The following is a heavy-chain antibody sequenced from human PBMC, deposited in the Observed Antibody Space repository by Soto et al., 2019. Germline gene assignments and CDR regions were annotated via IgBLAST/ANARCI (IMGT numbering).Heavy chain of an antibody. V-gene: IGHV3-21*01. D-gene: IGHD6-13*01. Sequence: EVQLVESGGGLVKPGGSLRLSCAAAGFTFSSYSMNWFRQAPGKGLEWVSSISSSSSYIYYADSVKGRFTISRDNAKNSLYMQMNSLRAEDTAVYYCARGSLGTPGAFDIWGKGTMVTVSS. CDR1: GFTFSSYS. J-gene: IGHJ3*02. CDR3: ARGSLGTPGAFDI. CDR2: ISSSSSYI.